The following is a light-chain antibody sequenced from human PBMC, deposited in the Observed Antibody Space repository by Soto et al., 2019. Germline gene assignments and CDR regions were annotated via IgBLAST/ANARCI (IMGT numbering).Light chain of an antibody. CDR2: AAS. CDR1: QGISSY. CDR3: QQFNSYPT. J-gene: IGKJ4*01. V-gene: IGKV1-9*01. Sequence: DIQLTQSPSFLSASVGDGVTITCRASQGISSYLAWYQQRPGKAPKLLIYAASTLQSWVPSRFSGSGSGTEFTLTISSLQPEDFATYYCQQFNSYPTFGGGTKVEIK.